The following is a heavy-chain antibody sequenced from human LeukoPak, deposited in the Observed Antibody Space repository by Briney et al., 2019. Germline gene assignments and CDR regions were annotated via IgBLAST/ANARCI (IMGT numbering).Heavy chain of an antibody. CDR2: IYTSGST. J-gene: IGHJ3*02. V-gene: IGHV4-4*07. CDR1: GASISSYY. CDR3: ARVVGATYDAFDI. Sequence: SETLPLTCTVSGASISSYYWSCIRQPAGKGLEWIGRIYTSGSTNYNPSLKSRVTMSVDTSKNQFSLKRSSVTAADTAVYYCARVVGATYDAFDIWGQGTMVTVSS. D-gene: IGHD1-26*01.